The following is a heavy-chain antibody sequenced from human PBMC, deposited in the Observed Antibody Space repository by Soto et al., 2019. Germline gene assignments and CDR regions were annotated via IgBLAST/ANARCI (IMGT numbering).Heavy chain of an antibody. CDR1: GGTFSSYT. D-gene: IGHD6-19*01. CDR2: IIPILGIA. J-gene: IGHJ5*02. CDR3: ARDPVAGKLVNWFDP. V-gene: IGHV1-69*08. Sequence: QVQLVQSGAEVKKPGSSVKVSCKASGGTFSSYTISWVRQAPGQGLEWMGRIIPILGIANYAQKFQGRVTITADKSTSTAYMELSSLRSEDTAVYYCARDPVAGKLVNWFDPWGQGTLVTVSS.